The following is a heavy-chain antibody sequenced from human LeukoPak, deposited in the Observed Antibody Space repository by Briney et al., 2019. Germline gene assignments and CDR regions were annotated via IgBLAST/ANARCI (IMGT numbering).Heavy chain of an antibody. J-gene: IGHJ6*03. V-gene: IGHV3-7*01. CDR3: ARQISITMVRGVIYYYYYYMDV. Sequence: PGGSLRLSCAASGFTFSSYSMNWVRQAPGKGLEWVANIKQDGSEKYYVDSVKGRFTISRDNAKNSLYLQMNSLRAEGTAVYYCARQISITMVRGVIYYYYYYMDVWGKGTTVTVSS. D-gene: IGHD3-10*01. CDR1: GFTFSSYS. CDR2: IKQDGSEK.